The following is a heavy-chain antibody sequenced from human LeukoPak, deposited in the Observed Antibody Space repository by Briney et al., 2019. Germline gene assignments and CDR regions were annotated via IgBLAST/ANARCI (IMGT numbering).Heavy chain of an antibody. D-gene: IGHD5-24*01. V-gene: IGHV3-7*01. J-gene: IGHJ5*02. CDR3: VRDAGSRDWSDP. CDR2: INQDGSEK. Sequence: PGGSLRLSCAASGFIFSRYWMSWVRQAPGKGLEWVANINQDGSEKYHVDSVRGRFTISRDNAKNSLHLQMNSLRVEDTAVYFCVRDAGSRDWSDPWGQGILVTVSS. CDR1: GFIFSRYW.